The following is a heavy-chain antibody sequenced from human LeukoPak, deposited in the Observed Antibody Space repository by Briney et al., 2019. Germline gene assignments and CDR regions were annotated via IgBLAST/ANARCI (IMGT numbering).Heavy chain of an antibody. CDR3: ARRNTYYDYVWGSYRGNSFDY. D-gene: IGHD3-16*02. J-gene: IGHJ4*02. Sequence: PGGSLRLSCATSGFTFSSYCMNWVRQAPGKGLEWISYIGTSSSPIYYADSVKGRFTISRDTAQMYLQMNSLRVEDTAVYYCARRNTYYDYVWGSYRGNSFDYWGQGTLVTVSS. CDR2: IGTSSSPI. V-gene: IGHV3-48*01. CDR1: GFTFSSYC.